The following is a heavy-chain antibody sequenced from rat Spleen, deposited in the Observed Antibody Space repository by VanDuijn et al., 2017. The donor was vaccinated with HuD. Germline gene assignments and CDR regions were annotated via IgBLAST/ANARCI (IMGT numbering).Heavy chain of an antibody. J-gene: IGHJ2*01. CDR2: ISPSGGNT. V-gene: IGHV5-25*01. Sequence: EVQLVESGGGLVQPGRSLKLSCAASGFTFSDYYMAWVRQAPKKGLEWVASISPSGGNTYYRDSVKGRFTISRDNAKNTLYLQMDSLRSEDTATYYCAKWATTITDYFDYWGQGVMVTVSS. CDR1: GFTFSDYY. D-gene: IGHD1-4*01. CDR3: AKWATTITDYFDY.